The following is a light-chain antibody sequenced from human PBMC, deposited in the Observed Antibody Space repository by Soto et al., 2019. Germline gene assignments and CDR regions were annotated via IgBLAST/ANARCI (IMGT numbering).Light chain of an antibody. CDR2: DTS. Sequence: EIVLAQSPGTLSLSPGERATLSCRASQSVRGDYLAWYQHKPGQTPRLLIYDTSTRATGVPTRFSGSRSGAEFTLTIKSLQSEDFAVYYCKPYNNWPLTFGGGTKVDIK. CDR3: KPYNNWPLT. J-gene: IGKJ4*01. CDR1: QSVRGDY. V-gene: IGKV3-15*01.